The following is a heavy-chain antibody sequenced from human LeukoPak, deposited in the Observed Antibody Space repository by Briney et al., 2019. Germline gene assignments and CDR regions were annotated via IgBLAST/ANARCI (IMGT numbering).Heavy chain of an antibody. V-gene: IGHV4-30-4*01. J-gene: IGHJ5*02. CDR2: IFYTGST. D-gene: IGHD6-6*01. CDR1: GGSITSGNYY. CDR3: ARKYPDHWFDP. Sequence: PSETLSLTCTVSGGSITSGNYYWSWIRQPPGKGLEWIGYIFYTGSTNYSPSLKSRVSISVDTFKNQFSLKLSSVTAADTAVYYCARKYPDHWFDPRGQGTLVTVSS.